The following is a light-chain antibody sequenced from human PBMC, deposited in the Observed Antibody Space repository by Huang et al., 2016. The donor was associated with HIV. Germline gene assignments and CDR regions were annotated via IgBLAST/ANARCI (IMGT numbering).Light chain of an antibody. J-gene: IGKJ3*01. CDR2: ATS. Sequence: IQLTQFPSSLSASVGDRVSITCRASQDINTNLAWYQQKPGKAPKLLIYATSTLQNGVPSRVSGRGSGTVFILTINNLQPEDFATYYCQQFSDFFFGPGTRVDVK. V-gene: IGKV1-9*01. CDR3: QQFSDFF. CDR1: QDINTN.